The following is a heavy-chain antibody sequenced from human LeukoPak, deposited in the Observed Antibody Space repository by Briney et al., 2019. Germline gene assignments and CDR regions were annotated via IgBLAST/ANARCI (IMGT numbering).Heavy chain of an antibody. CDR3: ARAAYSDYDPPDY. Sequence: EASVKVSRKASGYTFTGYYMHWVRQAPGQGLEWMGWINPNSGGTNYAQKFQGWVTMTRDTSISTAYMELSRLRSDDTAVYYCARAAYSDYDPPDYWGQGTLVTVSS. D-gene: IGHD5-12*01. CDR1: GYTFTGYY. J-gene: IGHJ4*02. CDR2: INPNSGGT. V-gene: IGHV1-2*04.